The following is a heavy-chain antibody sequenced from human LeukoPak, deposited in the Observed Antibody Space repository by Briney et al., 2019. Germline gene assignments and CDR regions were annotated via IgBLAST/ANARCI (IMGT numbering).Heavy chain of an antibody. CDR1: GYSISSGYY. J-gene: IGHJ4*02. V-gene: IGHV4-38-2*02. Sequence: PSETLSLTCTVSGYSISSGYYWGWIRQPPGKGLEWIGYIYYSGSTNYNPSLKSRVTISVDTSKNQFSLKLSSVTAADTAVYYCARYYYDSSGYYSFFDYWGQGTLVTVSS. CDR2: IYYSGST. CDR3: ARYYYDSSGYYSFFDY. D-gene: IGHD3-22*01.